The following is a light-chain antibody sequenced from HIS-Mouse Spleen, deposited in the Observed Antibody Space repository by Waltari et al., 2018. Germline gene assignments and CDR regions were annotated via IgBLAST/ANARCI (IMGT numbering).Light chain of an antibody. J-gene: IGLJ3*02. CDR3: CSYAGSSTWV. Sequence: QSALTQPASVSGSPGQSITISCTGTRSDVWGYNLVSWYQQHPGKAPKLMIYEGSKRPSGVSNRFSGSKSGNTASLTISGLQAEDEADYYCCSYAGSSTWVFGGGTKLTVL. V-gene: IGLV2-23*01. CDR2: EGS. CDR1: RSDVWGYNL.